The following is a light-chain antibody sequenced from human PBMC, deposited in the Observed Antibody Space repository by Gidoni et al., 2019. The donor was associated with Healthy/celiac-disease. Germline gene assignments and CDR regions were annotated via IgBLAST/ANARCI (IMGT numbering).Light chain of an antibody. J-gene: IGLJ3*02. Sequence: SHVLHQPPSVSVAPGKTARITGGGNHIGSKSVHWYQQKPGQAPVLVIYYDSDRPSGIPERFSGSNSGNTATLTISRVEAGDEADYYCQVWDSSSDHPVFGGGTKLTVL. V-gene: IGLV3-21*04. CDR1: HIGSKS. CDR3: QVWDSSSDHPV. CDR2: YDS.